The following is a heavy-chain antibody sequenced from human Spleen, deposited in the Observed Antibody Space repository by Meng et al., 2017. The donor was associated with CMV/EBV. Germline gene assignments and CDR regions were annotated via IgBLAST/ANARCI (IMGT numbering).Heavy chain of an antibody. J-gene: IGHJ4*02. CDR2: INIDGSKT. CDR1: GFTFSNYG. Sequence: LVEAGGGLITPGWSLLLSCAASGFTFSNYGMHWIRQAPGKGLMWVARINIDGSKTTHADSVKGRFTISRDNAKNTVYLQMNSLRAEDTAVYYCTRDLHWNSVDYWGQGTLVTVSS. D-gene: IGHD1-7*01. V-gene: IGHV3-74*03. CDR3: TRDLHWNSVDY.